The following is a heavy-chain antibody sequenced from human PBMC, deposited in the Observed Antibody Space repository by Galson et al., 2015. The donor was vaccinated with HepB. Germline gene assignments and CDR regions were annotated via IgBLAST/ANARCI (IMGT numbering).Heavy chain of an antibody. CDR3: ARVAMIVVVMPNSPDAFDI. CDR1: GYTFTGYY. J-gene: IGHJ3*02. Sequence: SVKVSCKASGYTFTGYYMHWVRQAPGQGLEWMGWINPNSSDTYYAQKFKGRVTMTSDTSNSTAYMELSRLRSDDTAVYYCARVAMIVVVMPNSPDAFDIWGQGTMVTVSS. CDR2: INPNSSDT. V-gene: IGHV1-2*02. D-gene: IGHD3-22*01.